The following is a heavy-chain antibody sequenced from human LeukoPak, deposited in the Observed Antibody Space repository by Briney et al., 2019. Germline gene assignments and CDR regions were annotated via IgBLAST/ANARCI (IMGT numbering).Heavy chain of an antibody. CDR1: GYTFTNYG. CDR2: INPNSGGT. V-gene: IGHV1-18*01. CDR3: ARFRRNCGGDCYENAFDI. J-gene: IGHJ3*02. Sequence: GASVKVSCKASGYTFTNYGISWVRQAPGQGLEWMGWINPNSGGTNYAQKLQGRVTMTTDTSTSTAYMELRSLRSDDTAVYYCARFRRNCGGDCYENAFDIWGQGTMVTVSS. D-gene: IGHD2-21*02.